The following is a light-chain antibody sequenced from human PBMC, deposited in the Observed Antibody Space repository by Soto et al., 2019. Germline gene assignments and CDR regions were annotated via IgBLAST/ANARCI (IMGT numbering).Light chain of an antibody. CDR1: SSDIGAYDY. CDR2: EVN. Sequence: QSALTQPASLSGSPGQSITISCTGTSSDIGAYDYVSWFQQHPGKAPKLMISEVNNRPSGVSNRFSGSKSGNTAYLTISGLQVEDEDEYCCFSFTTTSTHVFGTGTKLTVL. CDR3: FSFTTTSTHV. J-gene: IGLJ1*01. V-gene: IGLV2-14*01.